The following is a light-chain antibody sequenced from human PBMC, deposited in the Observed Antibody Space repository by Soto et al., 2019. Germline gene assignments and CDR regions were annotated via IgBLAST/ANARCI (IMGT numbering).Light chain of an antibody. J-gene: IGLJ3*02. CDR1: SGHNSYA. Sequence: QSVLTQPPSASASLGASVTLTCTLSSGHNSYAIAWHQQQPEKGPRYLMKLNSDGSHTKGDGIPDRFSGSSSGAERYLTISSLQSEDEDDYYCQTWSTDIRVFGGGTKVTVL. CDR2: LNSDGSH. V-gene: IGLV4-69*01. CDR3: QTWSTDIRV.